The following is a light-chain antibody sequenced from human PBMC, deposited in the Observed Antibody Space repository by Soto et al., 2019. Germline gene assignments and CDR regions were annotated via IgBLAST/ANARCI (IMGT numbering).Light chain of an antibody. Sequence: EIVLTQSPATLSLCPRERATLSCRASQSVSSSYLAWYQQKPGPARSLLICGASSRATGLPDRFSGSASGTDFTLTISRLEPEDFAVYYCQQYGSSLITFGQGTRLEIK. V-gene: IGKV3-20*01. CDR1: QSVSSSY. J-gene: IGKJ5*01. CDR3: QQYGSSLIT. CDR2: GAS.